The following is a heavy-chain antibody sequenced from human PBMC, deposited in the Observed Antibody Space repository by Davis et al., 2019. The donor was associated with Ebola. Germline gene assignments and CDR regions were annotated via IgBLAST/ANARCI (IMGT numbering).Heavy chain of an antibody. CDR3: ARDHQWLVLGYFQH. CDR2: IWYDGSNK. J-gene: IGHJ1*01. CDR1: GFTFSSYG. V-gene: IGHV3-33*01. D-gene: IGHD6-19*01. Sequence: GESLKISCAASGFTFSSYGMHWVRQAPGKGLEWVAVIWYDGSNKYYADSVKGRFTISRDNSKNTLYLQMNSLRAEDTAVYYCARDHQWLVLGYFQHWGQGTLVTVSS.